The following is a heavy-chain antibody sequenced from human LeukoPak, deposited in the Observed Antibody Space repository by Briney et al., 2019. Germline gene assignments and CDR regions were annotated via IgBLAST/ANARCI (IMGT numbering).Heavy chain of an antibody. D-gene: IGHD4-23*01. CDR3: ARALRWYKEGFDP. CDR1: GGSFSGYY. J-gene: IGHJ5*02. Sequence: SETLSLTCAVYGGSFSGYYWSWLRQPPGKGLEWIGEINHSGSTNYNPSLKSRVTISVDTSKNQLSLKLSSVTAAGTAVYYCARALRWYKEGFDPWGQGTLVTVSS. V-gene: IGHV4-34*01. CDR2: INHSGST.